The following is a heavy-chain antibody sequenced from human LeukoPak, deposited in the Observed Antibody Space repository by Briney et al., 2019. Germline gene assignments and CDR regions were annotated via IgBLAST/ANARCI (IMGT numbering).Heavy chain of an antibody. Sequence: PGRSLRLSCAASGFRFGSHAVHWVRQAPGKGLEWLAQIWYDGSNKYYVDSVKGRFTTSRDNSKNTVYLQMNSLRAEDTAVYFCARDGQQQAPYAMDVWGQGTTVTVSS. CDR1: GFRFGSHA. D-gene: IGHD6-13*01. CDR3: ARDGQQQAPYAMDV. V-gene: IGHV3-33*01. J-gene: IGHJ6*02. CDR2: IWYDGSNK.